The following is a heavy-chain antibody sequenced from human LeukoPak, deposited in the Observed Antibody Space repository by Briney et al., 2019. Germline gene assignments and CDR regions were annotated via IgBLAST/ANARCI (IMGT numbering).Heavy chain of an antibody. J-gene: IGHJ4*02. D-gene: IGHD6-13*01. Sequence: ASVKVSCKASGYTFTSYGISWVRQAPGRGLEWMGWISAYNGNTNYAQKLLGRVTMTTDTSTSTAYMELRSLRSDDTAVYYCARTAAGTPFSDYWGQGTLVTVSS. V-gene: IGHV1-18*01. CDR2: ISAYNGNT. CDR1: GYTFTSYG. CDR3: ARTAAGTPFSDY.